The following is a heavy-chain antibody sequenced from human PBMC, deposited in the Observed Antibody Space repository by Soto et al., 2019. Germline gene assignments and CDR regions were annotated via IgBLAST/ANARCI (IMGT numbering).Heavy chain of an antibody. CDR2: IYHSGST. Sequence: QVQLQESGPGLVKPSQTLSLTCTVSGDSISRGGYYWNWIRQHPRKGLEWIGYIYHSGSTNYNPSLKRRVTISVYTSKNQLSLELSSVTAADTAIYYCARDGAGAYGLGWFDPWGQGILVTVSS. CDR3: ARDGAGAYGLGWFDP. J-gene: IGHJ5*02. CDR1: GDSISRGGYY. V-gene: IGHV4-31*03. D-gene: IGHD2-21*01.